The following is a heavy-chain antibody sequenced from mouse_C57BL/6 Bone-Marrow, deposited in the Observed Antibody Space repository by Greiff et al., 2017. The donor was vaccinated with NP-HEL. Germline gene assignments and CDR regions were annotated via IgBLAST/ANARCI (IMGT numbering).Heavy chain of an antibody. CDR2: IDPNSGGT. D-gene: IGHD1-1*01. CDR1: GYTFPSYW. Sequence: VQLQQPGADLVKPGASVKLSCKASGYTFPSYWMHWVKQRPGRGLEWIGRIDPNSGGTKFNEKFKTKATLTVDKPSSTAYVQLSSLTSEDSAVYYCARYYYGSRGWYFDVWGTGTTVTVSS. J-gene: IGHJ1*03. CDR3: ARYYYGSRGWYFDV. V-gene: IGHV1-72*01.